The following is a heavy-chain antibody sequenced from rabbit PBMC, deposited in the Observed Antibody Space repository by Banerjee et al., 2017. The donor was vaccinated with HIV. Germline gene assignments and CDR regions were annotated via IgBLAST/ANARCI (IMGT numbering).Heavy chain of an antibody. D-gene: IGHD6-1*01. CDR3: ARTAPYVGYGYYNL. V-gene: IGHV1S45*01. Sequence: QEQLVESGGGLVTLGGSLKLSCKVSGIDFSSDGISWVRQAPGKGLEWIACIDTSSTGTDSASWAKGRFTISKTSSTTVTLQMTSLTAADTATYFCARTAPYVGYGYYNLWGPGTLVTVS. CDR2: IDTSSTGT. CDR1: GIDFSSDG. J-gene: IGHJ4*01.